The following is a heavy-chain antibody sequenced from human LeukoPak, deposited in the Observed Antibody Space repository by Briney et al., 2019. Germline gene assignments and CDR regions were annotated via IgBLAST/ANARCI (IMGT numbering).Heavy chain of an antibody. CDR1: GFTFSNYA. CDR3: ARDHSASRSCPDF. Sequence: GGSLRLSCAASGFTFSNYAMHWVRQAPGKGLVWVAVTSYDGSSAYYADSVKGRVTISRDNSKSTLYLQLNSLTTEDTAVYFCARDHSASRSCPDFWGQGTLVTVSS. V-gene: IGHV3-30*01. J-gene: IGHJ4*02. D-gene: IGHD6-13*01. CDR2: TSYDGSSA.